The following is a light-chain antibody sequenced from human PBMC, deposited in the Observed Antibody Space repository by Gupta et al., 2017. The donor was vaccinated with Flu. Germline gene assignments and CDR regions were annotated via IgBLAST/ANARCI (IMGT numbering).Light chain of an antibody. CDR2: LGS. CDR3: MQYRQNPYT. J-gene: IGKJ2*01. Sequence: DIVMTQSQLSLPVTPGEPASISCTSSQSLLYDGGYIYLDWYLQKPGQSPQLLIYLGSNRASGVPDRFSASVSGTLFTLKINRVEAGDVGIYYCMQYRQNPYTFGQGTRLDIK. CDR1: QSLLYDGGYIY. V-gene: IGKV2-28*01.